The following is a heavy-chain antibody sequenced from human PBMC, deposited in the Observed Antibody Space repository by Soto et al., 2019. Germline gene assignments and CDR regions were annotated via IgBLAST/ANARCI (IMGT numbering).Heavy chain of an antibody. D-gene: IGHD2-15*01. Sequence: QVQLVQSGADLKKPGASVKVSCKTSGYTFSGHFLQWVRQAPGAGPEWMGWINPNTGNTKYGQKFEGRVTMTRDMSSSTAYMELTRLTGDDTAVYFCARAGSYCSGGSCSFAYWGQGSLVTVSS. CDR1: GYTFSGHF. CDR3: ARAGSYCSGGSCSFAY. J-gene: IGHJ4*02. V-gene: IGHV1-2*02. CDR2: INPNTGNT.